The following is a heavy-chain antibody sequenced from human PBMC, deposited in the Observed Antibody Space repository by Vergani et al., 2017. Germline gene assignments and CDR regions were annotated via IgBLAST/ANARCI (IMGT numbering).Heavy chain of an antibody. CDR3: ARQRVVDAFDI. Sequence: VQLVQSGAEVKKPGASVKVSCKASGYTFTSYDINWVRQATGQGLEWMGIIYPGDSDTRYTPSFQGQVTISADKSISTAYLQWSSLKASDTAMYYCARQRVVDAFDIWGQGTMVTVSS. D-gene: IGHD3-3*01. J-gene: IGHJ3*02. V-gene: IGHV5-51*01. CDR1: GYTFTSYD. CDR2: IYPGDSDT.